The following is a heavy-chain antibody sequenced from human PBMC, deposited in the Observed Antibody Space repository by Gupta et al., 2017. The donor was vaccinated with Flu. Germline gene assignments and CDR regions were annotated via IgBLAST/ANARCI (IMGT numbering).Heavy chain of an antibody. V-gene: IGHV1-69*01. Sequence: AISWVRQAPGQGLEWMGGIIPIFGTADYAQKFQGRVTITADESTSTAYMELSSLRSEDTAVYYCGQAAAGSLYYYYYMDAWGKGTTVTVSS. CDR1: A. CDR3: GQAAAGSLYYYYYMDA. J-gene: IGHJ6*03. D-gene: IGHD6-13*01. CDR2: IIPIFGTA.